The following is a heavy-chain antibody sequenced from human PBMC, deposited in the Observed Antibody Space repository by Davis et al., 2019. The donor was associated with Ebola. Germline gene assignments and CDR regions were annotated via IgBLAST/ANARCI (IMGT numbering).Heavy chain of an antibody. D-gene: IGHD4-17*01. Sequence: GESLKISCAASGFTFGSYGMTWVRQAPGKGLEWVSAISDSGVHTYYRDSVQGRFTISRDNSKKKVFLQVSSLRADDTAIYYCTRRPAYADYGWYFDLWGRSTLVTVSS. CDR2: ISDSGVHT. J-gene: IGHJ2*01. V-gene: IGHV3-23*01. CDR3: TRRPAYADYGWYFDL. CDR1: GFTFGSYG.